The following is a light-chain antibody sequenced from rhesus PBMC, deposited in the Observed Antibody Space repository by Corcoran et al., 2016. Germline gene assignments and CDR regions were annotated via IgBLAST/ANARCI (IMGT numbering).Light chain of an antibody. J-gene: IGKJ4*01. V-gene: IGKV1S8*01. CDR1: QNIYSN. Sequence: DIQMTQSPSALSASVGDRVTISCRASQNIYSNIAWYQQKPGEAPKLLIYATSTLQTGIPSRFSGSGVETDLPLTITSPQPEDSAAYYCQQYSDDTLTFGGGTKVEI. CDR2: ATS. CDR3: QQYSDDTLT.